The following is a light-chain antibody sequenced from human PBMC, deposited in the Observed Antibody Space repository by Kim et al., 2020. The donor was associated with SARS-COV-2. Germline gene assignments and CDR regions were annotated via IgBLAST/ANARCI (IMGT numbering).Light chain of an antibody. CDR1: NGNINYI. CDR3: ETWDSNTRV. J-gene: IGLJ3*02. Sequence: SVKLTFTLSNGNINYIIAWHQQQPGKAPRYLMKLEGSGSYNKGSGVPDRFSGSSSGADRYLTISNLQSEDDADYYCETWDSNTRVFGGGTQLTVL. CDR2: LEGSGSY. V-gene: IGLV4-60*03.